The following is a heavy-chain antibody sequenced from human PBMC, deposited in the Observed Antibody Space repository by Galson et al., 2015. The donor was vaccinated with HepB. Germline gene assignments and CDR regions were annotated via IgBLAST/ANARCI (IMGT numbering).Heavy chain of an antibody. Sequence: SLRLSCAASGFTFTSFNMHWVRQAPGKGLEWVAIIWYDGTYKYYADSVKGRFTISREDSKNNLYLQMNRLRAEDTAVYYCARLSLGGGVDYWGQGTLVTVSS. V-gene: IGHV3-33*01. CDR2: IWYDGTYK. D-gene: IGHD3-16*01. CDR1: GFTFTSFN. J-gene: IGHJ4*02. CDR3: ARLSLGGGVDY.